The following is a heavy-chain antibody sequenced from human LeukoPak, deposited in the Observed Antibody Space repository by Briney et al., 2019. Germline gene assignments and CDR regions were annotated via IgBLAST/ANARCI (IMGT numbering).Heavy chain of an antibody. CDR2: ISWDSGGI. Sequence: GGSLRLSCAASGFNFDAYAMHWVRQLPGKGLEWVSGISWDSGGIGYADSVKGRFTISRDNAKNSLYLQMNSLRPEDTALYYCAKGGHSNSFNWFDAWGQGALVTVSS. D-gene: IGHD6-13*01. J-gene: IGHJ5*02. CDR3: AKGGHSNSFNWFDA. CDR1: GFNFDAYA. V-gene: IGHV3-9*01.